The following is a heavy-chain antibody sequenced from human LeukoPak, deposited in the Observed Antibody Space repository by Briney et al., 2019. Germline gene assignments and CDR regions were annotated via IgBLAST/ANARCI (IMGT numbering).Heavy chain of an antibody. CDR1: GYTFTGYY. D-gene: IGHD3-10*01. V-gene: IGHV1-2*04. J-gene: IGHJ6*02. Sequence: ASVKVSCRASGYTFTGYYMHWVRQAPGQGLEWMGWINPNSGGTNYAQKFQGWVTMTRDTSISTAYMELSRLRSDDTAVYYCARADGSGSFYGMDVWGQGTTVTVSS. CDR3: ARADGSGSFYGMDV. CDR2: INPNSGGT.